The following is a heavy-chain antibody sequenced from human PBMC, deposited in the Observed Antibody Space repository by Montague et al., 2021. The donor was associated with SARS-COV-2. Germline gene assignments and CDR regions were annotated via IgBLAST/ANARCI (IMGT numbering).Heavy chain of an antibody. J-gene: IGHJ4*02. D-gene: IGHD6-13*01. CDR2: IDPSNSYT. CDR1: GYSFTSYW. V-gene: IGHV5-10-1*01. Sequence: QSGAEVKKPGESLRISCKGSGYSFTSYWISWVRQMPGKGLEWMGRIDPSNSYTNYSPSFQGHVTTSADKSISTAYLQWSSLKASDTAMYYCARRSYSSSWYDYWGQGTLVTVSS. CDR3: ARRSYSSSWYDY.